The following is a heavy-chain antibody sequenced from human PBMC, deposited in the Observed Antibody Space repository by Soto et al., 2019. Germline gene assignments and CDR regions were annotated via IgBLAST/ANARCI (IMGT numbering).Heavy chain of an antibody. Sequence: LSLTCAVYGGSFSGYYWSWIRQPPGKGLEWIGEINHSGSTNYNPSLKSRVTISVDTSKNQFSLKLSSVTAADTAVYYCARAVTAIHYYYGMDVWGQGTTVTVSS. J-gene: IGHJ6*02. D-gene: IGHD2-21*02. CDR2: INHSGST. V-gene: IGHV4-34*01. CDR3: ARAVTAIHYYYGMDV. CDR1: GGSFSGYY.